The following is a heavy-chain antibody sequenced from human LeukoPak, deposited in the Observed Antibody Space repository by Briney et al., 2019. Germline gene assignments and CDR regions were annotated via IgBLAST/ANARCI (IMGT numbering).Heavy chain of an antibody. D-gene: IGHD6-19*01. CDR1: GYSFTSYW. CDR2: IYPGDSDT. J-gene: IGHJ4*02. CDR3: ARSYGSGHQPFDY. V-gene: IGHV5-51*01. Sequence: GETLKISCEGSGYSFTSYWMGWVRQMPGKGLEWMGIIYPGDSDTKYSPSFQGQVTISADKSISTAYLQWSSLKASDTAMYYCARSYGSGHQPFDYWGQGTLVTVSS.